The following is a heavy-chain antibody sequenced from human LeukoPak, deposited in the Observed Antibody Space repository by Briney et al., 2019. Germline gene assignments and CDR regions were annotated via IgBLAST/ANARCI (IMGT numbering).Heavy chain of an antibody. CDR2: INPNSGGT. Sequence: GSVKVSCKASGYTFTGYYMHWVRQAPGQGLEWMGWINPNSGGTNYAQKFQGRVTMTRDTSISTAYMELSRLRSDDTAVYYCASARAPGIAVATFDYWGQGTLVTVSS. CDR1: GYTFTGYY. D-gene: IGHD6-19*01. CDR3: ASARAPGIAVATFDY. V-gene: IGHV1-2*02. J-gene: IGHJ4*02.